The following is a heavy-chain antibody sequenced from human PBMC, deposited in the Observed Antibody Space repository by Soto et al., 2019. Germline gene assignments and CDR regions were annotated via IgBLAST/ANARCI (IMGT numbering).Heavy chain of an antibody. V-gene: IGHV3-30*03. CDR1: GFTVSSTY. Sequence: GGSLRLSCAASGFTVSSTYMTWVRQAPGKGLEWVAVISFEGIIQLYADSVKGRFTITRDNSENTLYLQMNSLRAEDTAVYYCARVRDAFDIWGQGTMVTVSS. CDR2: ISFEGIIQ. CDR3: ARVRDAFDI. J-gene: IGHJ3*02.